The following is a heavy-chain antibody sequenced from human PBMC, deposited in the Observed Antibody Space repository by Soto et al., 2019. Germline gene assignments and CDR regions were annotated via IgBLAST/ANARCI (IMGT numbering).Heavy chain of an antibody. V-gene: IGHV4-59*01. Sequence: SETLSLTCTVSGGSISGYYWSWIRQPPGKGLEWIGYIYYTGNTNYNPSLKSRVTISVDTSKSQFSLKLSSVTAEDTAVYYCRVELVTKSSNDVFDIWGQGTMVTVSS. CDR2: IYYTGNT. D-gene: IGHD3-9*01. CDR3: RVELVTKSSNDVFDI. J-gene: IGHJ3*02. CDR1: GGSISGYY.